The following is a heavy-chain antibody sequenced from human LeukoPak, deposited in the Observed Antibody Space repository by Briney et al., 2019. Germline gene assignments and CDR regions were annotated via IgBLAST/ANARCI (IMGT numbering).Heavy chain of an antibody. V-gene: IGHV4-61*02. CDR3: ARTTWFGELFDY. Sequence: PSETLSLTCTVSGGSISSSSYYWSWIRQPAGKGLEWIGRIYSSGSTNYNPSLKSRVTISVDTSKNQLSLKLSSVTAADTAVYYCARTTWFGELFDYWGQGTLVTVSS. CDR2: IYSSGST. D-gene: IGHD3-10*01. CDR1: GGSISSSSYY. J-gene: IGHJ4*02.